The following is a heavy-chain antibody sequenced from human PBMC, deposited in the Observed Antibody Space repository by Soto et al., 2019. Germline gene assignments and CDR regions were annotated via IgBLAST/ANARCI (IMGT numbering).Heavy chain of an antibody. CDR1: GDSISSGDYY. CDR2: IYYSGRT. CDR3: ARNLPPNVSRRGLDY. J-gene: IGHJ4*02. V-gene: IGHV4-31*03. D-gene: IGHD1-1*01. Sequence: QVQLQESGPGLVKPSETLSLTCTVSGDSISSGDYYWTWIRQHPEKGLEWIGCIYYSGRTSYNPSLKSRLTISVGTSKNPFFLKLSSLTAADRAVYFCARNLPPNVSRRGLDYWGPATLITVSS.